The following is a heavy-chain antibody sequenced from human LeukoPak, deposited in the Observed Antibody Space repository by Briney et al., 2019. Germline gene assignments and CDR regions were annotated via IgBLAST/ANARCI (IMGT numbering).Heavy chain of an antibody. CDR3: ARDGYGDYYFDY. Sequence: GGSLRLSCAASGFTFASYTMNRVRQAPGKGLEWVSSISGSSSSIYYADSVKGRFTISRDNAKNSLYLQMYSLSAEDTAVYYCARDGYGDYYFDYWGQGTLVTVSS. CDR1: GFTFASYT. V-gene: IGHV3-21*01. CDR2: ISGSSSSI. D-gene: IGHD4-17*01. J-gene: IGHJ4*02.